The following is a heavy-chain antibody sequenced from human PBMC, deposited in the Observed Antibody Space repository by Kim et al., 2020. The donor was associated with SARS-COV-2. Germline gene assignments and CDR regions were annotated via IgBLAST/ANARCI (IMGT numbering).Heavy chain of an antibody. CDR3: ARGKRNGPRELYGDYMGMDV. J-gene: IGHJ6*02. D-gene: IGHD4-17*01. CDR1: GGSFSGYY. Sequence: SETLSLTCAVYGGSFSGYYWSWIRQPPGKGLEWIGEINHSGSTNYNPSLKSRVTISVDTSKNQFSLKLSSVTAADTAVYYCARGKRNGPRELYGDYMGMDVWGQGTTVTVSS. CDR2: INHSGST. V-gene: IGHV4-34*01.